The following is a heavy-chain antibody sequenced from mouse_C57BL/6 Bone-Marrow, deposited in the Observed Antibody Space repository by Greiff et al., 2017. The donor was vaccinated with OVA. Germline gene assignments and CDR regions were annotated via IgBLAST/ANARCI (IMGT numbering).Heavy chain of an antibody. Sequence: VQLQQPGAELVKPGASVKLSCKASGYTFTSYWMHWVKQRPGQGLEWIGMIHPNSGSTNYYEKFKSKATLTVDKSSSTAYMQLSSLTSEDSAVYYCARIGSTFDYWGQGTTLTVSS. J-gene: IGHJ2*01. CDR1: GYTFTSYW. CDR2: IHPNSGST. V-gene: IGHV1-64*01. CDR3: ARIGSTFDY. D-gene: IGHD1-1*01.